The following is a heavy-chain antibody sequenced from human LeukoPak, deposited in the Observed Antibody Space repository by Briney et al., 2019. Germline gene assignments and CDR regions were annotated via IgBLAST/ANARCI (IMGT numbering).Heavy chain of an antibody. CDR3: ARDRLRYFDFHLYFDY. CDR1: GFTFSSYS. D-gene: IGHD3-9*01. Sequence: GGSLRLSCAASGFTFSSYSMNWVRQAPGKGLEWVSYISSSSSTTYYADSVKGRFTISRDNAKNSLYLQMNSLRDEDTAVYYCARDRLRYFDFHLYFDYWGQGTLVTVSS. J-gene: IGHJ4*02. V-gene: IGHV3-48*02. CDR2: ISSSSSTT.